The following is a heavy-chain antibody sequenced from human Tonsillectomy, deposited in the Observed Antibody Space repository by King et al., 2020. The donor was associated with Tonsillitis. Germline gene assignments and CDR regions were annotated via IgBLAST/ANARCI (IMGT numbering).Heavy chain of an antibody. V-gene: IGHV4-39*07. Sequence: LQLQESGPGLVKPSETLSLTCTISGGSVSKSTYFWVWLRQPPGKELEWIGRVDYSGNIDYNPSLKSRVATSVDTSKNQISLKVTSVTAADTAIYYCARDPSHLFASGTGYFDLWGRGALVTVSS. CDR1: GGSVSKSTYF. CDR3: ARDPSHLFASGTGYFDL. CDR2: VDYSGNI. D-gene: IGHD3-10*01. J-gene: IGHJ2*01.